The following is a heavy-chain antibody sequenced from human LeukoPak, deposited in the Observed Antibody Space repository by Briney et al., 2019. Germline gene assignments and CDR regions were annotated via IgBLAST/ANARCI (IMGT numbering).Heavy chain of an antibody. CDR2: IYHSGST. CDR3: ARDRYGSGTAFDY. V-gene: IGHV4-38-2*02. J-gene: IGHJ4*02. Sequence: PSETLSLTCTVSSYSISSGYYWGWIRQPPGKGLEWIGSIYHSGSTNYNPSLKSRVTISVDKSKNQFSLKLSSVTAADTAVYYCARDRYGSGTAFDYWGQGTLVTVSS. D-gene: IGHD3-10*01. CDR1: SYSISSGYY.